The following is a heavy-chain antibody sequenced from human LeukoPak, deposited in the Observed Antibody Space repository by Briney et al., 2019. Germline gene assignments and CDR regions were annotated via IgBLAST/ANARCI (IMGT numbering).Heavy chain of an antibody. CDR2: ILSDSGTTI. J-gene: IGHJ3*01. D-gene: IGHD1-14*01. CDR3: VRGTSHPV. CDR1: GFTFSSYW. V-gene: IGHV3-48*04. Sequence: GGSLRLSCAASGFTFSSYWMHWVRQAPGKGLEWISSILSDSGTTIHYADSVKGRFTISRDNAKNSLYLQMNSLRVEDTAVYYCVRGTSHPVWGQGTTVTVSS.